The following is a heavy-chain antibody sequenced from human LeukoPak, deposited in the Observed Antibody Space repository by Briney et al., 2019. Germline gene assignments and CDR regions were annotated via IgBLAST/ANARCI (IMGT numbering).Heavy chain of an antibody. CDR2: IYYSGST. J-gene: IGHJ5*02. D-gene: IGHD3-10*01. CDR3: AREPRFDYYGSGSP. V-gene: IGHV4-59*12. Sequence: SETLSLTCTVSGGSISSYYWSWIRQPPGKGLEWIGSIYYSGSTYYNPSLKSRVTISVDTSKNQFSLKLSSVTAADTAVYYFAREPRFDYYGSGSPWGQGTLVTVSS. CDR1: GGSISSYY.